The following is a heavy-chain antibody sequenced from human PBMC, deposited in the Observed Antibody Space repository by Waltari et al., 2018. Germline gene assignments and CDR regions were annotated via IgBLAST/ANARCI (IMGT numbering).Heavy chain of an antibody. J-gene: IGHJ4*02. CDR2: IKQDGSVK. V-gene: IGHV3-7*01. CDR1: GFTLSTHG. CDR3: ARSRKSRPRYFDY. Sequence: EVHLVESGGGLVQPGGSLSLSFAASGFTLSTHGMSWVRQAPGKGLEWVANIKQDGSVKDYVDSVKGRFTISRDNAKNSVYLQMNSLGVEDTAVYYCARSRKSRPRYFDYWGQGTLVTVSS.